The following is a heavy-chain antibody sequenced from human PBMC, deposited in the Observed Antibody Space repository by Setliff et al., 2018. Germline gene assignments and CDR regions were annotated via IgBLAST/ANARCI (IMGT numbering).Heavy chain of an antibody. CDR2: ISNGGGAV. V-gene: IGHV3-48*03. J-gene: IGHJ4*02. CDR3: ARDQGSYGYRAFDS. D-gene: IGHD3-16*01. CDR1: GFTFSNYE. Sequence: GGSLRLSCVASGFTFSNYEFNWVRQAPGKGLEWISYISNGGGAVKYADSVKGRFTISRENAKSSLYLTMNSLRAEDTAVYYCARDQGSYGYRAFDSWGQGALVTVSS.